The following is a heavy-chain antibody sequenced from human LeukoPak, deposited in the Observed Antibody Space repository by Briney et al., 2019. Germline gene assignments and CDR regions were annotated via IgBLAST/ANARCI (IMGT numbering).Heavy chain of an antibody. J-gene: IGHJ6*02. V-gene: IGHV1-58*02. D-gene: IGHD4-17*01. CDR1: GFTFTSSA. CDR3: AATGRNYGDSRLYYYYGMDV. Sequence: TSVKVSCKASGFTFTSSAMQWVRQARGQRLEWIGWIVVGISNTNYAQKFQERVTITRDMSTSTAYMELSSLRSEDTAVYYCAATGRNYGDSRLYYYYGMDVWGQGTTVTVSS. CDR2: IVVGISNT.